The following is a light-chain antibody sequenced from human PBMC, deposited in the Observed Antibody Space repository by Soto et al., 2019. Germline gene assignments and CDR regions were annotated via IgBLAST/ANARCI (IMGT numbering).Light chain of an antibody. V-gene: IGLV2-14*01. J-gene: IGLJ1*01. Sequence: QSALTQPASVSGSPRQSITISCTGTSSDVGGYNYVSWYQQHPGKVPKLMIYDVSKRPSGVSNRFSGSKSGNTASLTISGLQAEDEADYYCSSYTSSNTYVFGTGTKLTVL. CDR1: SSDVGGYNY. CDR2: DVS. CDR3: SSYTSSNTYV.